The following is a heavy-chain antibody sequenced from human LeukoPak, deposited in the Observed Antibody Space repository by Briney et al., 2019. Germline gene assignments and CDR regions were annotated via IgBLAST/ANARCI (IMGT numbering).Heavy chain of an antibody. V-gene: IGHV4-39*07. Sequence: SETLSLTCTVSGGSISSSSYYWGWIRQPPGKGLEWIGSIYYSGSTNYNPSLKSRVTMSVDTSKNQFSLKLSSVTAADTAVYYCAREYYYDSSGYYSIHAFDIWGQGTMVTVSS. J-gene: IGHJ3*02. D-gene: IGHD3-22*01. CDR3: AREYYYDSSGYYSIHAFDI. CDR2: IYYSGST. CDR1: GGSISSSSYY.